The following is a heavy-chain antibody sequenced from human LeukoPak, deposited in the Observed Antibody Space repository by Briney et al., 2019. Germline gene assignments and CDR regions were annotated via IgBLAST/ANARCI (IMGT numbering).Heavy chain of an antibody. CDR1: GYTFTSYG. Sequence: ASVKVSCKASGYTFTSYGISWVRQAPGQGLEWMGWISAYNGNTNYAQKLQGRVTMTTDTSTSTAYMELRSLRSDDTAVYYCARGGDYDILTGYYIGGPPFDPWGQGTLVTVSS. J-gene: IGHJ5*02. V-gene: IGHV1-18*01. CDR2: ISAYNGNT. D-gene: IGHD3-9*01. CDR3: ARGGDYDILTGYYIGGPPFDP.